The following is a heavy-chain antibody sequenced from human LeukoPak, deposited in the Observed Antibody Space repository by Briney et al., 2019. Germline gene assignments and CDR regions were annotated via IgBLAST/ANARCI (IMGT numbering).Heavy chain of an antibody. V-gene: IGHV3-33*01. J-gene: IGHJ3*02. Sequence: GRSLRLSCAASGFTSSSYGMHWVRQAPGKGLEWVAVIWYDASNKYYADSVKGRFTISRDNSNNTLYLQMNSLRAEDTAMYYCATERDALDIWGQGTMVTVSS. CDR1: GFTSSSYG. CDR2: IWYDASNK. CDR3: ATERDALDI.